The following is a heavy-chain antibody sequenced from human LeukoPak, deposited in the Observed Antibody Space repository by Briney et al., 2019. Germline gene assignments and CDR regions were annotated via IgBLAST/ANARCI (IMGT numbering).Heavy chain of an antibody. CDR1: GFTISNNY. D-gene: IGHD4-11*01. J-gene: IGHJ4*02. CDR3: ARDPLTTGSEY. CDR2: IYSDSTT. V-gene: IGHV3-66*01. Sequence: GGSLRLSCAVSGFTISNNYMSWVRQAPGKGLEWVSVIYSDSTTYYADSVKGRFTISRDSSKNTLYLQMNSLRAEDTAIYYCARDPLTTGSEYWGQGTLVTVSS.